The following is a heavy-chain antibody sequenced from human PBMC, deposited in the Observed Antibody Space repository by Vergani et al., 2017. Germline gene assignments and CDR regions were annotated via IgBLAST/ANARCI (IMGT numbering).Heavy chain of an antibody. CDR1: GGSISSGGYS. CDR3: ARGHDSSGYYYDY. V-gene: IGHV4-30-2*01. CDR2: IYHSGRT. J-gene: IGHJ4*02. Sequence: QLQLQESGSGLVKPSQTLSLTCAVSGGSISSGGYSWGWIRQPPGKGLEWIGYIYHSGRTYYNPSLKSRVTISVDRSKNQFSLKLSSVTAADTAVYYCARGHDSSGYYYDYWGQGTLVTVSS. D-gene: IGHD3-22*01.